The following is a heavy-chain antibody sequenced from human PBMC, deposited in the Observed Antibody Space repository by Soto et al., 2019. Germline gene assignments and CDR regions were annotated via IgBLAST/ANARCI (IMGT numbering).Heavy chain of an antibody. J-gene: IGHJ6*02. CDR2: IFSNDEN. V-gene: IGHV2-26*01. Sequence: QVTLKESGPVLVKPTETLTLTCTVSGFSLSNARMGVSWIRQPPGKALEWLAHIFSNDENSYSTYLKRMLTISKDTSKSQVVLTMPNMDPVDTATYYCARMPQYYYDSSGYPVYYYYGMDVWGQGTTVTVSS. CDR1: GFSLSNARMG. D-gene: IGHD3-22*01. CDR3: ARMPQYYYDSSGYPVYYYYGMDV.